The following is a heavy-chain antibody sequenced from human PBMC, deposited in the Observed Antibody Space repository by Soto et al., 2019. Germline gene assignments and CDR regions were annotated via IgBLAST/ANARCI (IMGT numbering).Heavy chain of an antibody. D-gene: IGHD6-13*01. CDR1: GAFISSGDSS. CDR3: ARGRKGYSGSWYVD. Sequence: PSETLSLTCTVSGAFISSGDSSWSWIRQPPGRGLEWIGHIYHGGTTFYNPSLKSRVAISEDRSKNQFSLKLSSVTAADTAVYYCARGRKGYSGSWYVDWGQGTLVTVSS. V-gene: IGHV4-30-2*01. CDR2: IYHGGTT. J-gene: IGHJ4*02.